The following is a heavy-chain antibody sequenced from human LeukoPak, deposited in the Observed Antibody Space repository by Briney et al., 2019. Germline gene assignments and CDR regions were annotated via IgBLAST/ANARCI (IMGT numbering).Heavy chain of an antibody. CDR1: GYTFTGYY. CDR3: ARGGVAGTASGIFDY. V-gene: IGHV1-18*04. J-gene: IGHJ4*02. D-gene: IGHD6-19*01. Sequence: ASVKVSCKASGYTFTGYYIHWVRQAPGQGLEWMGWISAYNGNTNYAQKLQGRVTMTTDTSTSTAYMELRSLRSDDTAVYYCARGGVAGTASGIFDYWGQGTLVTVSS. CDR2: ISAYNGNT.